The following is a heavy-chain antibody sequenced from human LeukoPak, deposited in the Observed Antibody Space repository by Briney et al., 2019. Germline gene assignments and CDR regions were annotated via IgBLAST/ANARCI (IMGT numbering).Heavy chain of an antibody. CDR3: AKVGLLRYFDWAPDS. V-gene: IGHV3-30*18. CDR1: GFTFSSFG. D-gene: IGHD3-9*01. CDR2: VSSDGNNK. Sequence: GRSLRLSCAASGFTFSSFGMHWVRQTPGKGLEWVAVVSSDGNNKYYTDSVRGRFTISRDSSKNTLYLQMDSLKVEDTAVYYCAKVGLLRYFDWAPDSWGQGTLITVFS. J-gene: IGHJ4*02.